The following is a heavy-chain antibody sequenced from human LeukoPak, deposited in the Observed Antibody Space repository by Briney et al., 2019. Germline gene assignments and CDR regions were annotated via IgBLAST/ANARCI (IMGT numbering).Heavy chain of an antibody. J-gene: IGHJ4*02. CDR2: MTTSGNTI. Sequence: SGGSLRLSCVVSGITFSGYIMIWVRQAPGKGLEWLSFMTTSGNTIFYAESVKDRFTISRDNAKKSLYLQMNSLRAEDTAVYYCAKDSGSWYVPFDYWGQGTLVTVSP. D-gene: IGHD6-13*01. CDR3: AKDSGSWYVPFDY. V-gene: IGHV3-48*01. CDR1: GITFSGYI.